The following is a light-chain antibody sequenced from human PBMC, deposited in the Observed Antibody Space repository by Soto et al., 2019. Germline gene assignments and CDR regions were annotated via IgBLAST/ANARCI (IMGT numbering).Light chain of an antibody. CDR2: KGT. Sequence: QSVLAQPASVCGSPGQSITLSYTGTSDDVGAYNSVSWYQQLPHKAPQVILYKGTQRPSGVSSRFSGSTSGNAASLTISGLQADDEADCFCCSSAPESTYVFGTGTKVTVL. J-gene: IGLJ1*01. CDR3: CSSAPESTYV. V-gene: IGLV2-23*01. CDR1: SDDVGAYNS.